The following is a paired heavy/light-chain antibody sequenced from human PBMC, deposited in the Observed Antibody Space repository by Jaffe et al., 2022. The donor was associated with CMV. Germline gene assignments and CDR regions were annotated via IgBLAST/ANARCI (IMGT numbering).Light chain of an antibody. Sequence: EIVMTQSPATLSVSPGERATLSCRASQNITSNLAWYQHKPGQAPRLVIYGASSRATGIPARFSGSGSGTEFTLTISSLQSEDFAIYYCHQFNTWPPGGTFGQGTKVEIK. CDR2: GAS. V-gene: IGKV3-15*01. CDR3: HQFNTWPPGGT. CDR1: QNITSN. J-gene: IGKJ1*01.
Heavy chain of an antibody. V-gene: IGHV2-70*01. CDR2: IDWDDDK. CDR1: GFSLSTTGMC. J-gene: IGHJ6*02. D-gene: IGHD3-10*01. Sequence: QVTLRESGPALVKPTQTLTLTCTFSGFSLSTTGMCVNWIRQPPGKALEWLALIDWDDDKYYSTSLKTRLTISKDTSKNQVVLTMTNMDPVDTGTYYCARMTWFGNPLYGMDVWGQGTTVTVSS. CDR3: ARMTWFGNPLYGMDV.